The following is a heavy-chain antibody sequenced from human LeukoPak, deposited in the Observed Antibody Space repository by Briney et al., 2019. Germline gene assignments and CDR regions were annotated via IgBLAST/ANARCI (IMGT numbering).Heavy chain of an antibody. V-gene: IGHV4-34*01. D-gene: IGHD3-22*01. CDR3: ARERSYDSSGYYPH. CDR1: GGSFSGYY. Sequence: SETLSLTCAVYGGSFSGYYWSWIRQPPGKGLEWIGEINHSGSTNYNPSLKSRVTISVDTSKNQFSLKLSSVTAADTAVYYCARERSYDSSGYYPHWGQGTLVTVSS. J-gene: IGHJ4*02. CDR2: INHSGST.